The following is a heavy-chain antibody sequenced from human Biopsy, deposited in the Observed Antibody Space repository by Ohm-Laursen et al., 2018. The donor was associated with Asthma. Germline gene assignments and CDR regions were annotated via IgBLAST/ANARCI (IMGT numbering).Heavy chain of an antibody. D-gene: IGHD3-9*01. CDR1: GYNFISFA. V-gene: IGHV1-3*01. CDR2: INAGDGNT. J-gene: IGHJ3*02. Sequence: SSVKVSCKASGYNFISFAIHWVRQAPGQRLEWMGWINAGDGNTKYSQKFQGRVSITRDTSASTAYMELTSLRSEDTAAYYCARTYYDFLTGQVRDAFGIWGQGTMVTVSS. CDR3: ARTYYDFLTGQVRDAFGI.